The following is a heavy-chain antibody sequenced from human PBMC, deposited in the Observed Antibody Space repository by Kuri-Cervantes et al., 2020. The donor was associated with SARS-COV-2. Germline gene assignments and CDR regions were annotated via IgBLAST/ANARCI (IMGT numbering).Heavy chain of an antibody. CDR3: AKDDGGSFGLFDN. J-gene: IGHJ4*02. CDR1: GFTFSSYG. CDR2: VRSAGSNK. D-gene: IGHD1-26*01. Sequence: GESLKISCAASGFTFSSYGMHWVRQAPGKGLEWVAFVRSAGSNKHYTDSVKGRFTISRDNSKNTLYLQMNSLRPEDTAVYYCAKDDGGSFGLFDNWGQGILVTVSS. V-gene: IGHV3-30*02.